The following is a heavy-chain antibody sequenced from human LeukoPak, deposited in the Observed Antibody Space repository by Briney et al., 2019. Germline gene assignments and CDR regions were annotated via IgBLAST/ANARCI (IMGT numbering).Heavy chain of an antibody. J-gene: IGHJ4*02. D-gene: IGHD6-13*01. CDR2: ITGTGGTT. CDR1: GFSFSGYA. CDR3: ARGQPLDY. V-gene: IGHV3-23*01. Sequence: GGSLRLSCVASGFSFSGYAMSWVRQPPGKGLEWVSTITGTGGTTYYADSVTGRFTISRDNSKNTLYLQMSSLRAEDTAVYFCARGQPLDYWGQGTLVTVSS.